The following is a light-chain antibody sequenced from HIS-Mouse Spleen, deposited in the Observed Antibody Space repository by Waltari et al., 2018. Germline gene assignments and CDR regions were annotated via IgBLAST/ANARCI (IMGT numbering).Light chain of an antibody. CDR3: SSYTSSSWV. CDR1: SSDVGGYNN. V-gene: IGLV2-14*01. Sequence: QSALTQPASVSGSPGQSITISCTGTSSDVGGYNNVSWYQQHPGKAPKLMIYEVSNAPSGVSNRFFGSKSGKTASLTISGLQAEDEADYYCSSYTSSSWVFGGGTKLTVL. J-gene: IGLJ3*02. CDR2: EVS.